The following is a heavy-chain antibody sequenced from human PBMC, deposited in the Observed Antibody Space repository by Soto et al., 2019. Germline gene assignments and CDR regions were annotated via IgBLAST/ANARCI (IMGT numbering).Heavy chain of an antibody. V-gene: IGHV2-5*01. CDR3: APRLPGPSGYDV. CDR2: IYWNDEQ. CDR1: GFSLTSGVVG. J-gene: IGHJ6*02. Sequence: QITLKESGPTLVKPTQTLTLTCTFSGFSLTSGVVGVGWIRQPPGEALEWLALIYWNDEQYYNPSLRNRLTITRDTSKNPVVLTMTNLDPVDTATYYCAPRLPGPSGYDVWGQGTTVTVSS. D-gene: IGHD6-13*01.